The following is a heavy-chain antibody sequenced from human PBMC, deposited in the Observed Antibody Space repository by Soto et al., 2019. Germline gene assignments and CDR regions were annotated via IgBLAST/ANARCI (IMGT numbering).Heavy chain of an antibody. CDR1: GGSFSGYY. V-gene: IGHV4-34*01. J-gene: IGHJ4*02. D-gene: IGHD3-3*01. CDR3: ARGILRFPPWRIDY. Sequence: QVQLQQWGAGLLKPSETLSLTCAVYGGSFSGYYWSWIRQPPGKGLEWIGEINHSGSTNYNPSLKSRVTISVDTSKNEFSLKLSSVPAADTAVYYCARGILRFPPWRIDYWGQGTLVTVSS. CDR2: INHSGST.